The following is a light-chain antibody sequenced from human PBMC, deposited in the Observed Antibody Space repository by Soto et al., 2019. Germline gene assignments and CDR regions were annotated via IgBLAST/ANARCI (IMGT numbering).Light chain of an antibody. Sequence: QSALTQPASVSGSPGQSITISCTGTSSDVGGYNFVSWYQHHPGKAPKLIIYDVTNRPSGISNRFSGSKSGNTASLTISGLRAEDEADYYCTSYTSRITYVFGTGTKLTVL. J-gene: IGLJ1*01. CDR3: TSYTSRITYV. CDR1: SSDVGGYNF. CDR2: DVT. V-gene: IGLV2-14*03.